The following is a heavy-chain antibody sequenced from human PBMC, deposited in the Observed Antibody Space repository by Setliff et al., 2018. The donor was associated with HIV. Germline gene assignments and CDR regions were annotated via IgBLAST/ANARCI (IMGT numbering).Heavy chain of an antibody. CDR1: GGSFSGYY. V-gene: IGHV4-34*01. Sequence: SETLSLTCAVYGGSFSGYYWSWIRQPPGKGLEWIGEINHSGSTNYNPSLKSRVTISVDTSKYQFSLKLSSVTAADTAVYYCARVVPVGGNDYWGQGTLVTVSS. CDR3: ARVVPVGGNDY. CDR2: INHSGST. D-gene: IGHD6-19*01. J-gene: IGHJ4*02.